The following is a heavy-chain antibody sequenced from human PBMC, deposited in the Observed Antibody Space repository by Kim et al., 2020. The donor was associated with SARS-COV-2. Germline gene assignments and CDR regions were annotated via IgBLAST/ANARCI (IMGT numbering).Heavy chain of an antibody. V-gene: IGHV4-59*13. CDR3: ARGWYYYGSGSYYNIDAFDI. Sequence: SETLSLTCTVSGGSISSYYWSWIRQPPGKGLEWIGYIYYSGSTNYNPSLKSRVTISVDTSKNQFSLKLSSVTAADTAVYYCARGWYYYGSGSYYNIDAFDIWGQGTMVTVSS. CDR2: IYYSGST. D-gene: IGHD3-10*01. J-gene: IGHJ3*02. CDR1: GGSISSYY.